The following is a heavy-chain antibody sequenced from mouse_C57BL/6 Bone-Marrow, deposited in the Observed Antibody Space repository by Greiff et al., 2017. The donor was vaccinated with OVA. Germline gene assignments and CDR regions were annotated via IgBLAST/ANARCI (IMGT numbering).Heavy chain of an antibody. V-gene: IGHV14-3*01. D-gene: IGHD1-1*01. CDR3: PLYDYGSSYRYFDV. CDR2: IDPANGNT. CDR1: GFNIKNTY. Sequence: EVQLQQSVAELVRPGASVKFSCTASGFNIKNTYMHWVKQRPEQGLEWIGRIDPANGNTKYAPKFPGKATITADTSSNTAYLQLSSLTSEDTAIYYGPLYDYGSSYRYFDVWGTGTTVTVSS. J-gene: IGHJ1*03.